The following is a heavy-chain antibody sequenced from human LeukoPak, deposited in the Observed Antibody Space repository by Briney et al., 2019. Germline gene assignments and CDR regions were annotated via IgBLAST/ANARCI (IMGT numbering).Heavy chain of an antibody. CDR3: ARDGYNYGNGFDY. CDR1: GFTFDVYG. CDR2: INWNGGSA. J-gene: IGHJ4*02. D-gene: IGHD5-18*01. V-gene: IGHV3-20*04. Sequence: PGGSLRLSCAGSGFTFDVYGMTWVRQAPGKGLDWFSGINWNGGSAGYADSVKGRFTISRDNAKNSLYLQMNSLRAEDTALYYCARDGYNYGNGFDYWGQGTLVTVSS.